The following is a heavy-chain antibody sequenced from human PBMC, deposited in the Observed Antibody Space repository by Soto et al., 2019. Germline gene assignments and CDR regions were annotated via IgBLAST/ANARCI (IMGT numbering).Heavy chain of an antibody. J-gene: IGHJ6*02. CDR1: GGSFSGDY. CDR2: INHSGST. V-gene: IGHV4-34*01. CDR3: ARGHRLLWFGGGMDV. D-gene: IGHD3-10*01. Sequence: QVQLQQWGTGLLKPSETLSLTCAVYGGSFSGDYWSWIRQPPGKGLEWIGEINHSGSTNYNQSLKSRVTISVDTSKNQFSLKLSSVTAADRAVYYCARGHRLLWFGGGMDVWGQGTTVTVSS.